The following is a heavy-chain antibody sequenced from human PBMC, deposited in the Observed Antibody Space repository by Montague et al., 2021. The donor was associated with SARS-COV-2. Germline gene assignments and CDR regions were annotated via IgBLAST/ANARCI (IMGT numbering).Heavy chain of an antibody. J-gene: IGHJ6*02. CDR2: IYYSGST. CDR1: GGSISSSSYY. V-gene: IGHV4-39*07. CDR3: ARVGRQQLVRLSGMDV. D-gene: IGHD6-13*01. Sequence: SETLSLTCTVSGGSISSSSYYWGWIRQPPGKGLERIGSIYYSGSTYYNPSLKSRVTISVDTSKNQFSLKLSSVTPADTAVYYCARVGRQQLVRLSGMDVWGQGTTVTVSS.